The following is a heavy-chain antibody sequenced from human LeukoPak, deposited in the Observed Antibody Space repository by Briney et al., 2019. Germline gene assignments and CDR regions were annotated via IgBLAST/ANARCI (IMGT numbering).Heavy chain of an antibody. CDR3: AGSLYRSSSPYFNY. CDR1: GFTLSSHV. D-gene: IGHD6-6*01. J-gene: IGHJ4*02. V-gene: IGHV3-33*01. Sequence: PGRSLRHSRAPSGFTLSSHVMHWVRPAPGRGLEWVAVIWYDGPNKSYAASVKGRFTISRDNSKSTLFLHMNSLRAEDTAVYYCAGSLYRSSSPYFNYWGQGVLVTVSS. CDR2: IWYDGPNK.